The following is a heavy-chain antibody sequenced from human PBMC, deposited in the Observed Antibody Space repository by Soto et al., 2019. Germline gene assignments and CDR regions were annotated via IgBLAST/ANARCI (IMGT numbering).Heavy chain of an antibody. V-gene: IGHV4-59*01. J-gene: IGHJ4*02. CDR3: ARAKVGATPPFDY. Sequence: SETLSLTCTFSGGSISSYYWSWIRQPPGKGLEWIGYINYSGSTNYNPSLKSRVTISVDTSKNQFSLKLSSVTAADTAVYYCARAKVGATPPFDYWGQGTLVTVSS. CDR2: INYSGST. CDR1: GGSISSYY. D-gene: IGHD1-26*01.